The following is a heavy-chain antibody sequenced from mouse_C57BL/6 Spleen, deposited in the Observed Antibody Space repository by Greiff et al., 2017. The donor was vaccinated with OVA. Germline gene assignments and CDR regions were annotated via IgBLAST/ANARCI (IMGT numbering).Heavy chain of an antibody. CDR3: ARSSSYVYYAMDY. V-gene: IGHV1-53*01. J-gene: IGHJ4*01. Sequence: VQLQQSGTELVKPGASVKLSCKASGYTFTSTGCTGQGLEWIGNINPSNGGTNYNEKFKSKATLTVDKSSSTAYMQLSSLTSEDSAVYYCARSSSYVYYAMDYWGQGTSVTVSS. CDR2: INPSNGGT. CDR1: GYTFTSTG. D-gene: IGHD1-1*01.